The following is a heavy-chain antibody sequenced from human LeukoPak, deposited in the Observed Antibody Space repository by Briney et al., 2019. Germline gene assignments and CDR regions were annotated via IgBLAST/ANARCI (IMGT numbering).Heavy chain of an antibody. J-gene: IGHJ4*02. V-gene: IGHV3-23*01. CDR3: AKGLWGATARGGDY. Sequence: PGGPLRLSCAASGLPYSGYAMSWAREAPGEGLEWVSAITGSGVSTYYADSVKGRFAISRDNSKNTLYLQMYSLRAEDTAVYYCAKGLWGATARGGDYWGQGTLVTVSS. D-gene: IGHD1-26*01. CDR1: GLPYSGYA. CDR2: ITGSGVST.